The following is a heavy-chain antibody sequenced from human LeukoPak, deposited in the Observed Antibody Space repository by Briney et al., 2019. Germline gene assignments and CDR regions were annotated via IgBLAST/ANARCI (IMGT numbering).Heavy chain of an antibody. CDR3: ARDKYGEYFLDY. Sequence: PGGSLRLSCAASGFTFSSYGMHWVRQAPGKGLEWVAVIWYDGSNKYYADSVKGRFTISRDNSKNTLYLQMNSLRAEDTAVYYCARDKYGEYFLDYWGQGDLVTVSS. CDR1: GFTFSSYG. D-gene: IGHD3-10*01. CDR2: IWYDGSNK. J-gene: IGHJ4*02. V-gene: IGHV3-33*01.